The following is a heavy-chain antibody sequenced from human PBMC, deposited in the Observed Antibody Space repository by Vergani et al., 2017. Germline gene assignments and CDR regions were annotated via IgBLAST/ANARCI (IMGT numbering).Heavy chain of an antibody. Sequence: VQLVESGGGVVQPGRSLRLSCAASGFTFSSYGMHWVRQAPGKGLEYVSAISSNGGSTYYADSVKGRFTISRDNSKNTLYLQMSSLRAEDTAVYYCVKDHGRTTVTTKGYWGQGTLVTVSS. CDR3: VKDHGRTTVTTKGY. CDR1: GFTFSSYG. CDR2: ISSNGGST. D-gene: IGHD4-11*01. V-gene: IGHV3-64D*06. J-gene: IGHJ4*02.